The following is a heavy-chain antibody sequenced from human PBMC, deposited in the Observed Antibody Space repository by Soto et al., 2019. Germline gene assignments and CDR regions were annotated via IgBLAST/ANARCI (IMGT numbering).Heavy chain of an antibody. Sequence: EVHLVESGGGLVQPGRSLRLSCAAAGFTFDDYAMHWVRQGPGKGLEWVEAIGWNSHSIDYADSVKGRFTISRDNAQNSLFLDMNSLRVEDTAFYFCAKEKALYEDGDGPFESGCQGNLLTVSS. CDR2: IGWNSHSI. CDR3: AKEKALYEDGDGPFES. CDR1: GFTFDDYA. D-gene: IGHD2-21*02. J-gene: IGHJ5*01. V-gene: IGHV3-9*01.